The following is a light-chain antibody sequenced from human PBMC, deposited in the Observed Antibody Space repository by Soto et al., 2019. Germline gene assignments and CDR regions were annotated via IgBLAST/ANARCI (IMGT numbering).Light chain of an antibody. CDR2: GAS. CDR1: QSVGSSY. V-gene: IGKV3-20*01. J-gene: IGKJ1*01. CDR3: QQYGSSPST. Sequence: EIVLTQSPGTLSLSPGESATLSCRASQSVGSSYLAWYRQKPGQAPRLLIYGASSRATGIPDRFSGGGSGTDCTLTISRLEPEDFAVYYYQQYGSSPSTFGQGTKVEIK.